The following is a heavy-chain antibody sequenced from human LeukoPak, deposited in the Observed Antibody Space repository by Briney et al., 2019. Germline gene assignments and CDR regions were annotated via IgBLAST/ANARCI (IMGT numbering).Heavy chain of an antibody. CDR3: ARRWMYYYDSSGYYGFDY. D-gene: IGHD3-22*01. J-gene: IGHJ4*02. CDR2: ISYDGSNK. V-gene: IGHV3-30-3*01. CDR1: GFTFSSYA. Sequence: GGSLRFSCAASGFTFSSYAMHWVRQAPGKGLEWVAVISYDGSNKYYADSVKGRFTISRDNSKNTLYLQMNSLRAEDTAVYYCARRWMYYYDSSGYYGFDYWGQGTLVTVSS.